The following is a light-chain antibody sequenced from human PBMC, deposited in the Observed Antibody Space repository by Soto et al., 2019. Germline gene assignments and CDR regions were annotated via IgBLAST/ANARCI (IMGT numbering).Light chain of an antibody. V-gene: IGKV1-5*03. CDR2: KAS. J-gene: IGKJ5*01. CDR3: QHYDSYSTIT. CDR1: QSISAW. Sequence: DIQMTQSPSTLSASVGDRVTIACRASQSISAWLAWYQQKPGKAPNLLIYKASTLETGVPSRFSGSGSGTEFTLTISSLQPDDFATYFCQHYDSYSTITFGQGTRLEIK.